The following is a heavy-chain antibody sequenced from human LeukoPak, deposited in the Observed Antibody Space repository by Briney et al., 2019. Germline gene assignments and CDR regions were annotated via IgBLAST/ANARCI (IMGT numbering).Heavy chain of an antibody. CDR1: GFTFSSYA. CDR3: AKSPRSRSGWYMVDY. Sequence: GGSLRLSCAASGFTFSSYAMSWVRQAPGKGLEWVSAISGSGGSTYYADSVKGRFTISRDNSENTLYLQMNSLRAEDTAVYYCAKSPRSRSGWYMVDYWGQGTLVTVSS. V-gene: IGHV3-23*01. D-gene: IGHD6-19*01. J-gene: IGHJ4*02. CDR2: ISGSGGST.